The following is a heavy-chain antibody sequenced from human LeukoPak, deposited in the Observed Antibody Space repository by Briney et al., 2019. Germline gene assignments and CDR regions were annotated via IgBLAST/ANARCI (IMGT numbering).Heavy chain of an antibody. V-gene: IGHV4-38-2*01. J-gene: IGHJ3*02. Sequence: SETLSLTCAVSGYSISSGYYWGWIRQPPGKGLEWIGSIHHSGSTYYNPSLKSRVTISVDTSKNQFSLKLSSVTAADTAVYYCARIRGYSYGDAFDIWGQGTMVTVSS. CDR3: ARIRGYSYGDAFDI. D-gene: IGHD5-18*01. CDR1: GYSISSGYY. CDR2: IHHSGST.